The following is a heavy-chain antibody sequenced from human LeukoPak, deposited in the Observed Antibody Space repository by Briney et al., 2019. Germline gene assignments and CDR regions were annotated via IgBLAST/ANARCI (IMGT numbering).Heavy chain of an antibody. CDR3: ARDGVAVTDPADY. V-gene: IGHV1-18*01. Sequence: ASVKVSCKASGYTFTSYGISWVRQAPGQGLEWMGWISTNNGNTNYAQKVQGRVTLTTDTSTSTAYMELRSLRSDDTAVYYCARDGVAVTDPADYWGQGTLVTVSS. CDR2: ISTNNGNT. D-gene: IGHD2-15*01. CDR1: GYTFTSYG. J-gene: IGHJ4*02.